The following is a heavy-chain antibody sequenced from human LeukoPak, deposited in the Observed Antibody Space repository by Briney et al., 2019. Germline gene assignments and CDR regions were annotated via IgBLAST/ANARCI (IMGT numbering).Heavy chain of an antibody. CDR1: GFTFSSYA. CDR2: ISYDGSNK. V-gene: IGHV3-30*04. Sequence: GGSLRLSCAASGFTFSSYAMHWVRQAPGKGLEWVAVISYDGSNKYYADSVKGRFTISRDNSKNTLYLQMNSLRAEDTAVYYCANSRRYSHEISCWGQGTLVTVSS. CDR3: ANSRRYSHEISC. J-gene: IGHJ4*02. D-gene: IGHD5-18*01.